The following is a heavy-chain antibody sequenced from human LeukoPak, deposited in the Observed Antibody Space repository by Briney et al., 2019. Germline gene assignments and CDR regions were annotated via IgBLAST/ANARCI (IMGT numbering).Heavy chain of an antibody. CDR1: GFTFSSYG. V-gene: IGHV3-30*18. Sequence: GGSLRLSCAASGFTFSSYGMHWVRQAPGKGLEWVAVISYDGSNKYYADSVKGRFTISRDNSKNTLYLQMNSPRAEDTAVYYCAKDSSSWQAFDYWGQGTLVTVSS. D-gene: IGHD6-13*01. J-gene: IGHJ4*02. CDR2: ISYDGSNK. CDR3: AKDSSSWQAFDY.